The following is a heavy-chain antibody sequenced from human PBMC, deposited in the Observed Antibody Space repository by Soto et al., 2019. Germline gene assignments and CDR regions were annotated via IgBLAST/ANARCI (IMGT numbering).Heavy chain of an antibody. Sequence: QVQLVESGGGVVQPGRSLRLSCAASGFTFSSYAMHWVRQAPGKGLEWVAVISYDGSNKYYADSVKGRFTISRDNSKNTRQLQMNSLRAEDTAVYYCARTGRSTNSGWADLWGRGTLVTVSS. V-gene: IGHV3-30-3*01. CDR1: GFTFSSYA. CDR3: ARTGRSTNSGWADL. D-gene: IGHD2-8*01. CDR2: ISYDGSNK. J-gene: IGHJ2*01.